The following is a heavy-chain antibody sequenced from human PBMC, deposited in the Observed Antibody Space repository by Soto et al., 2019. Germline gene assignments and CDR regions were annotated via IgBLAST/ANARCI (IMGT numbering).Heavy chain of an antibody. J-gene: IGHJ4*02. Sequence: SETLARSWTVSGASTTRTSDWSFIRQPAGKGLEWIVRFSLSATTNYNPSLRSRVTMSADVSKNQFSLRLTSVTAADTALYYCARGMTPPGAPAWYYFDSWGQGTLVTVSS. CDR2: FSLSATT. CDR1: GASTTRTSD. D-gene: IGHD6-13*01. CDR3: ARGMTPPGAPAWYYFDS. V-gene: IGHV4-4*07.